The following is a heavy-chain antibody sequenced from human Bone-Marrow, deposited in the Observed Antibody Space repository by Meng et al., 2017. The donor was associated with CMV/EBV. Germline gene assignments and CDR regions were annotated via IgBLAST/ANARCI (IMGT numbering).Heavy chain of an antibody. Sequence: GGSLRLSCAASGFTFSSYAMHWVRQAPGKGLEWVAVISYDGSNKYYADSVKGRFTISRDNSKNTLYLQMNSLRAEDTAVYYCASASGSRFWGQGTMVTVSS. J-gene: IGHJ3*01. CDR1: GFTFSSYA. V-gene: IGHV3-30-3*01. CDR3: ASASGSRF. CDR2: ISYDGSNK. D-gene: IGHD1-26*01.